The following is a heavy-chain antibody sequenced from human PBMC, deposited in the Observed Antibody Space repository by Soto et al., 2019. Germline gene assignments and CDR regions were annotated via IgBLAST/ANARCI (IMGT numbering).Heavy chain of an antibody. CDR3: ARTIWGDGYNYSSGMDV. Sequence: SSVKVSCKASGCTFSSYAISWVRQAPGQGLEWMGGIIPIFGTANYAQKFQGRVTLTADESTSTAYMELSSLRSEDTAVYYSARTIWGDGYNYSSGMDVWGQGTTVTVS. D-gene: IGHD3-10*01. CDR1: GCTFSSYA. CDR2: IIPIFGTA. J-gene: IGHJ6*01. V-gene: IGHV1-69*13.